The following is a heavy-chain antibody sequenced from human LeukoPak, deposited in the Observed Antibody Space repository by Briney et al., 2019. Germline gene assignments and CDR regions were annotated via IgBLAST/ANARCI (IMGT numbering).Heavy chain of an antibody. V-gene: IGHV1-46*01. J-gene: IGHJ4*02. D-gene: IGHD6-25*01. CDR3: AREGAAEAKNFDY. CDR1: GYTFTNYY. CDR2: INLNAVTT. Sequence: ASVNVSCTASGYTFTNYYIHWMRQAPGQGLEWVGIINLNAVTTRYAQKSQGRITVTRDTSTSTVYMELSSLRSEDTAVYFCAREGAAEAKNFDYWGQGTLVIVSS.